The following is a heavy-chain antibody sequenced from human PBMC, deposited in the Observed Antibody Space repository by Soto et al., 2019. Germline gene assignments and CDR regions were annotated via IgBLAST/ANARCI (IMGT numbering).Heavy chain of an antibody. J-gene: IGHJ5*02. Sequence: ASVKICCEAPGYTFTSDDMHCVRQAPGQRLEWMGIINPSGGSTSYAQKFQGRVTMTRDTSTSTVYMELSSLRSEDTAVYYCARDRPILYSSSYYTWFDPWGQGTLVTVSS. CDR2: INPSGGST. CDR1: GYTFTSDD. D-gene: IGHD6-6*01. CDR3: ARDRPILYSSSYYTWFDP. V-gene: IGHV1-46*01.